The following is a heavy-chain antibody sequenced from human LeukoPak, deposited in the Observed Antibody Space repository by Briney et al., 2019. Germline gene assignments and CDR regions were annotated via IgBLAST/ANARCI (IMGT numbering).Heavy chain of an antibody. CDR3: ARDYRDSSGYYFDY. J-gene: IGHJ4*02. CDR1: GYTFTSYG. V-gene: IGHV1-18*01. CDR2: ISAYNGNT. Sequence: ASVKASCKASGYTFTSYGISWVRQAPGQGLEWMGWISAYNGNTNYAQKLQGRVTMTTDTSTSTAYMELRSLRSDDTAVYYCARDYRDSSGYYFDYWGQGTLVTVSS. D-gene: IGHD3-22*01.